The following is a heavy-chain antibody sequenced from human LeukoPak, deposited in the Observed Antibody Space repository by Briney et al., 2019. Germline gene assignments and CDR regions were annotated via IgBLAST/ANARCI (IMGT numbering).Heavy chain of an antibody. J-gene: IGHJ4*02. CDR1: RFTLSTYW. CDR3: ARDYGEGGYYFDY. V-gene: IGHV3-74*01. Sequence: PGGSLRLSCALSRFTLSTYWMHWVRHAPGGGLVWLSHISSDGSSTNYADSVKGRFTISRDNAKNTLYLQMNSLRAEDTAVYYCARDYGEGGYYFDYWGQGTLVTVSS. D-gene: IGHD3-16*01. CDR2: ISSDGSST.